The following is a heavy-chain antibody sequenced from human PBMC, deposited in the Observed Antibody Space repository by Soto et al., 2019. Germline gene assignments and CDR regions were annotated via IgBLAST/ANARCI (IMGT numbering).Heavy chain of an antibody. D-gene: IGHD4-17*01. CDR3: ARDIDYDIDY. CDR1: GYIFNNYG. Sequence: QVQLVQSGAEVQKPGASVKVSCEASGYIFNNYGITWVRQAPGQGLEWMGWIYPKEGRINFAQKFQGRVTLTTDTSTTTAYMEWRSLRFDDSAVYFCARDIDYDIDYWGQGPLVTVSS. J-gene: IGHJ4*02. V-gene: IGHV1-18*01. CDR2: IYPKEGRI.